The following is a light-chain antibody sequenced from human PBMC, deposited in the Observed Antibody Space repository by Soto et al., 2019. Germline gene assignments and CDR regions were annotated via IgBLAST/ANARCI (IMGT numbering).Light chain of an antibody. CDR2: LGS. J-gene: IGKJ1*01. CDR1: QTLLLSNGNNY. Sequence: DIVMTQSPLSLPVTPGEPASISCRSSQTLLLSNGNNYLEWYVQKAGQSPQVLIYLGSNRASGVPHRFSRTGSCPDFTLKIRSVEAEDVGLYYCMQALQTPPTFGQGTKVEIK. V-gene: IGKV2-28*01. CDR3: MQALQTPPT.